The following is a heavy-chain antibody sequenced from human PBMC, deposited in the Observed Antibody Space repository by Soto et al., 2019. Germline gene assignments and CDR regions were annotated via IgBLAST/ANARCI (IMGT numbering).Heavy chain of an antibody. J-gene: IGHJ4*02. CDR1: GLIFGDYW. CDR2: INRDGSST. Sequence: GGSLRLSCAASGLIFGDYWMHWVRQAPGKGLVWVSRINRDGSSTNYADSVKGRFTISRDNAKNTLYLQMDSLRAEDTAVYYCARESSTESSGYSSYFDYWGQGTLVTVSS. CDR3: ARESSTESSGYSSYFDY. D-gene: IGHD5-12*01. V-gene: IGHV3-74*01.